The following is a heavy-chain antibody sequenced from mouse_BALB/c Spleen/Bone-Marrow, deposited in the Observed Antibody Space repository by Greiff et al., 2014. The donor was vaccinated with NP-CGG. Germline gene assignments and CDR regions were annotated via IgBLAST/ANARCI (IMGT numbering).Heavy chain of an antibody. CDR1: GFNIKDYY. V-gene: IGHV14-1*02. CDR2: IDPENGNT. J-gene: IGHJ3*01. Sequence: VHVKQSGAELVRPGALVKLSCKASGFNIKDYYMHWVKQRPEQGLEWIGWIDPENGNTIYDPKFQGKASITADTSSNTACLQRSSRTEEDTAVYYGGGGNYRFAYWGQGTLVTVSA. D-gene: IGHD2-1*01. CDR3: GGGNYRFAY.